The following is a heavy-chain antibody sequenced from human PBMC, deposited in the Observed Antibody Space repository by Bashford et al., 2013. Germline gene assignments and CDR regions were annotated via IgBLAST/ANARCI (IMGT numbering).Heavy chain of an antibody. D-gene: IGHD3-16*01. V-gene: IGHV4-59*02. Sequence: SETLSLTCTVSGDSVRDSYWSWIRQPPGKGLEYIGNFSYTGRTNYNPSLESRVTISVDTSKNQFSLKVTSVTTADTAVYYCARVKSGGRGLRGWDVVGAKGTTVTGLL. CDR3: ARVKSGGRGLRGWDVV. CDR2: FSYTGRT. CDR1: GDSVRDSY. J-gene: IGHJ6*04.